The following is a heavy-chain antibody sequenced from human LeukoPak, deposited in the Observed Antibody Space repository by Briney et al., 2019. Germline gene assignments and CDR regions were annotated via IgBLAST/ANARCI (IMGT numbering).Heavy chain of an antibody. CDR2: ISYDGSSK. D-gene: IGHD6-13*01. J-gene: IGHJ5*02. CDR1: GFTFSSYA. V-gene: IGHV3-30-3*01. CDR3: AREGIADNWFDP. Sequence: GGSLRLSCAASGFTFSSYAMHWVRQAPGKGLEWVAVISYDGSSKYYADSVKGRFTISRDNSKNTLYLQMNSLRAEDTAVYYCAREGIADNWFDPWGQGTLVTVSS.